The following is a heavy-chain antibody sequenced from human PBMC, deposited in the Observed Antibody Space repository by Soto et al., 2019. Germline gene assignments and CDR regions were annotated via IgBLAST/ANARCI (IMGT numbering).Heavy chain of an antibody. J-gene: IGHJ3*02. V-gene: IGHV4-34*01. CDR3: ARLRDLWGAYYYKAFDI. D-gene: IGHD3-3*01. CDR2: INHRGRT. Sequence: QVPLQQWSAGLLKPSETLSLTCAVYSGSFSGYYWSWIRQPPGKGLEWIGEINHRGRTNCNPSLKCRVTISVDTSKNQFSLKLDSVTAADTAVYYCARLRDLWGAYYYKAFDIWGQGTLVTVSS. CDR1: SGSFSGYY.